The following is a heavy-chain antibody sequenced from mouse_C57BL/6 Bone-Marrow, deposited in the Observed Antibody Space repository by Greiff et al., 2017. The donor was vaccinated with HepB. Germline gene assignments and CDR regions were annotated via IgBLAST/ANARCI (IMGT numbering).Heavy chain of an antibody. CDR1: GFSFNTYA. J-gene: IGHJ3*01. CDR2: IRSKSNNYAT. V-gene: IGHV10-1*01. Sequence: EVQVVESGGGLVQPKGSLKLSCAASGFSFNTYAMNWVRQAPGKGLEWVARIRSKSNNYATYYADSVKDRFTISRDDSESMLYLQMNNLKTEDTAMYYCVRWGFYGNYEGHSGFAYWGQGTLVTVSA. D-gene: IGHD2-1*01. CDR3: VRWGFYGNYEGHSGFAY.